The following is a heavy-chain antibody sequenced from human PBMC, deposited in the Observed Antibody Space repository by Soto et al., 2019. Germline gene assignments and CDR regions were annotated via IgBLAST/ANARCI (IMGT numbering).Heavy chain of an antibody. D-gene: IGHD3-16*01. V-gene: IGHV3-23*01. Sequence: EMQLLVSGGGLAQPGGSLRLSCAASGFGFSSYAMSWVRQAPGKGLEWVSGITPGGSTKNYADSVKGRLTISRDNSNNIVYLETNSLTVEDTAIYYCAKDRGGEFTSSRYFDYSGQGTLVTVSS. CDR3: AKDRGGEFTSSRYFDY. CDR2: ITPGGSTK. CDR1: GFGFSSYA. J-gene: IGHJ4*02.